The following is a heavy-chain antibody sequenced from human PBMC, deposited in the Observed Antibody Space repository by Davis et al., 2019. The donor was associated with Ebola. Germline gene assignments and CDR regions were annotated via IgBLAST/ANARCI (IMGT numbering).Heavy chain of an antibody. Sequence: GSLRLSCAVYGGSFSGYYWSWIRQPPGKGLEWIGEINHSGSTYYNPSLKSRVTISVDTSKNQFSLKLTSVTAADTAVYYCARVYCSGGTCYSAYYYGMDVWGQGTTVTVSS. CDR2: INHSGST. J-gene: IGHJ6*02. CDR3: ARVYCSGGTCYSAYYYGMDV. CDR1: GGSFSGYY. V-gene: IGHV4-34*01. D-gene: IGHD2-15*01.